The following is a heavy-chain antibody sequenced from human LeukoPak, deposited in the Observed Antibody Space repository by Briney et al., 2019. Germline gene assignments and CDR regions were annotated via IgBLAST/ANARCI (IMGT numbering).Heavy chain of an antibody. CDR2: INHSGST. V-gene: IGHV4-34*01. CDR3: ASLGNAKPTQRNYYYYYMDV. CDR1: GGSFSGYY. D-gene: IGHD7-27*01. J-gene: IGHJ6*03. Sequence: SSETLSLTCAVYGGSFSGYYWSWIRQPPGKGLEWIGEINHSGSTNYNPSLKSRVTISVDTSKNQFSLKLSSVTAADTAVYYCASLGNAKPTQRNYYYYYMDVWGKGTTVTVSS.